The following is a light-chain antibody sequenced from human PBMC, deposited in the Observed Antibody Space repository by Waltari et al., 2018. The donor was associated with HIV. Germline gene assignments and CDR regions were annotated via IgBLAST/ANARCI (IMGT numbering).Light chain of an antibody. CDR1: QDINTN. CDR3: QQYNTWPPMYT. Sequence: EIQMTQSPATLSVSPGERATLSCRASQDINTNLAWYQEKPGQPPRLLIYGASTRATGIPARFSGGGSGTQFTLTISSLQSEDFAVYSCQQYNTWPPMYTFGQGTKVEIK. V-gene: IGKV3-15*01. CDR2: GAS. J-gene: IGKJ2*01.